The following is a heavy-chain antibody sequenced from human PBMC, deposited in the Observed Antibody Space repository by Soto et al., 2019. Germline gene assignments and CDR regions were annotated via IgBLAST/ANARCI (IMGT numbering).Heavy chain of an antibody. CDR2: IIPIFGTA. V-gene: IGHV1-69*13. CDR3: NLRDGYNLINHYYYGMDV. D-gene: IGHD5-12*01. Sequence: ASVKVSCKASGGTFSSYAISWVRQAPGQGLKWMGGIIPIFGTANYAQKFQGRVTITADESTSTAYRELSSLRSEDTAVYYCNLRDGYNLINHYYYGMDVWGQGTTVTVSS. CDR1: GGTFSSYA. J-gene: IGHJ6*02.